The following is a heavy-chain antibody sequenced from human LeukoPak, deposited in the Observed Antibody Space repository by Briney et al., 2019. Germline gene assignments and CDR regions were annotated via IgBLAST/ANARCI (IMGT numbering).Heavy chain of an antibody. D-gene: IGHD1-26*01. J-gene: IGHJ3*02. Sequence: GGSLRLSCAASGFTFSSYSMNWVRQAPGKGLEWVSSISSSSSYIYYADSVKGRFTISRDNAKNSLYLQMNSLRAEDTAVYYCAREVYSSEAFDIWDQGTMVTVSS. CDR1: GFTFSSYS. V-gene: IGHV3-21*01. CDR2: ISSSSSYI. CDR3: AREVYSSEAFDI.